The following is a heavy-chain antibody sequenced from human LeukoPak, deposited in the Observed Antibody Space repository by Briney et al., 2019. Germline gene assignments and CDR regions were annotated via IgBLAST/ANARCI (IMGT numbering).Heavy chain of an antibody. CDR3: ARDLTPGYSSSWYYYYYGMDV. D-gene: IGHD6-13*01. J-gene: IGHJ6*02. Sequence: PGGSLRLSCAASRFTFSSYSMNWVRQAPGKGLEWVSSISSSSSYIYYADSVKGRFTISRDNAKNSLYLQMNSLRAEDTAVYYCARDLTPGYSSSWYYYYYGMDVWGQGTTVTVSS. CDR2: ISSSSSYI. CDR1: RFTFSSYS. V-gene: IGHV3-21*01.